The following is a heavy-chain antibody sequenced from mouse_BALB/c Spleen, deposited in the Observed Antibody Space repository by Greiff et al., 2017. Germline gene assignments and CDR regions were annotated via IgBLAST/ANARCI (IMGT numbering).Heavy chain of an antibody. J-gene: IGHJ4*01. CDR3: ARGQVITDYHSLDY. V-gene: IGHV1S56*01. Sequence: VQLQQSGPELVKPGASVRISCKASGYTFTSYYIHWVKQRPGQGLEWIGWIYPGNVNTKYNEKFKGKATLTADKSSSTAYMQLSSLTSEDSAVFFCARGQVITDYHSLDYWGQGNPVTGSS. D-gene: IGHD2-4*01. CDR2: IYPGNVNT. CDR1: GYTFTSYY.